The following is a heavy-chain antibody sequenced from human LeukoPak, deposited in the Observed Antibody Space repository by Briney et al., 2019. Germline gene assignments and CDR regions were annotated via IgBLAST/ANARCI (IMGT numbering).Heavy chain of an antibody. CDR2: ISWNSGSI. D-gene: IGHD5-12*01. CDR1: GFTFDDYA. V-gene: IGHV3-9*01. CDR3: AKDIVATIVAEGRFDP. J-gene: IGHJ5*02. Sequence: PGRSLRLSCAASGFTFDDYAMHWVRQAPGKGLEWVSGISWNSGSIGYADSVKGRFTISRDNAKNSLYLQMNSLRAEDTALYYCAKDIVATIVAEGRFDPWGQGTLVTVSS.